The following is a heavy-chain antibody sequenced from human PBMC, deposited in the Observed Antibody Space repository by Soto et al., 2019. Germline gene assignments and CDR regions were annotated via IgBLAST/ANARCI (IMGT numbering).Heavy chain of an antibody. D-gene: IGHD3-10*01. V-gene: IGHV4-59*08. Sequence: QVQLQESGPGLVKPSETLSLTCTVSGGSISSYYWNWIRQPPGKGLEGIGYIYYSGSTNYNPSLKSRVTISVDTSKNQFSLTLSSVTAADTAVYYCARRGYYGSGSYSFDYWGQGTLVTVSS. J-gene: IGHJ4*02. CDR2: IYYSGST. CDR3: ARRGYYGSGSYSFDY. CDR1: GGSISSYY.